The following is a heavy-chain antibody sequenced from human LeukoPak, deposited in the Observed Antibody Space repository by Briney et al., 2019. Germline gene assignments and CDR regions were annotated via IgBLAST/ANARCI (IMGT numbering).Heavy chain of an antibody. CDR1: GGSISSYY. CDR2: IYYSGST. J-gene: IGHJ4*02. V-gene: IGHV4-59*12. Sequence: PSETLSLTCTVSGGSISSYYWSWIRQPPGKGLEWIGYIYYSGSTYYNPSLKSRVTISVDTSKNQFSLKLSSVTAADTAVYYCARDAYYYDSSGYYYFDYWGQGTLVAVSS. CDR3: ARDAYYYDSSGYYYFDY. D-gene: IGHD3-22*01.